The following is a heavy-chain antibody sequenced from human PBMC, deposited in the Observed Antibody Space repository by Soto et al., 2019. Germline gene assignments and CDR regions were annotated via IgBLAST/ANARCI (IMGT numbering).Heavy chain of an antibody. CDR2: IYSSGSGSP. D-gene: IGHD2-8*01. CDR1: GGSLSGSC. V-gene: IGHV4-4*07. CDR3: ARDGGRYCTDGVCYFRHYMGV. Sequence: KPSETLSLTCTVSGGSLSGSCWNWIRQPAGRGQEWIGRIYSSGSGSPNYNRSLRSWVSMSVDTAKIQCSLNLTSITAAYTAAYYCARDGGRYCTDGVCYFRHYMGVWGQGTTVTVSS. J-gene: IGHJ6*01.